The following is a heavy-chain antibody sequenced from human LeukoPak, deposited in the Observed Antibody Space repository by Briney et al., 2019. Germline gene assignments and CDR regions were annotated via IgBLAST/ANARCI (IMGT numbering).Heavy chain of an antibody. J-gene: IGHJ4*02. CDR3: AKGVDTSMVNFAS. Sequence: GRSLRLSCAASGFTFGNYAMTWVRQAPGKGLEWVAAISGSGGNTYYTGSVKGRFTISRDNSKSTLSLQMNTLRVEDTALYYCAKGVDTSMVNFASWGQGTLVTVSS. V-gene: IGHV3-23*01. D-gene: IGHD5-18*01. CDR1: GFTFGNYA. CDR2: ISGSGGNT.